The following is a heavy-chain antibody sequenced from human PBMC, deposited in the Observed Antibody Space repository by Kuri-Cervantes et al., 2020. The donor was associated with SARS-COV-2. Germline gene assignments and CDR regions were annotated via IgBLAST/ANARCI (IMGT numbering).Heavy chain of an antibody. Sequence: SVKVSCKASGGTFSSYAISWVRQAPGQGLEWMGATILILGIANYAQKFQGRVTITADKSTSTVYMELSSLRAEDTALYYCTKDHRAAPGDLLDFDYWGQGNLVTVSS. CDR2: TILILGIA. CDR1: GGTFSSYA. V-gene: IGHV1-69*10. D-gene: IGHD3-10*01. CDR3: TKDHRAAPGDLLDFDY. J-gene: IGHJ4*02.